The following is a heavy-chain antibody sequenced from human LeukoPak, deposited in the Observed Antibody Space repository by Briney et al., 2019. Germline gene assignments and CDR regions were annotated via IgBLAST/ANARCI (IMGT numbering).Heavy chain of an antibody. CDR2: ISYDGSNK. D-gene: IGHD6-19*01. J-gene: IGHJ3*02. CDR3: AKERAVAPDAFVI. Sequence: GGSLRLSCAASGFTFSSYGMHWVRQAPGKGLEWVAVISYDGSNKYYADSVKGRFTISRDNSKNTLYLQMNSLRAEDTAVYYCAKERAVAPDAFVIWGQGTMVTVSS. CDR1: GFTFSSYG. V-gene: IGHV3-30*18.